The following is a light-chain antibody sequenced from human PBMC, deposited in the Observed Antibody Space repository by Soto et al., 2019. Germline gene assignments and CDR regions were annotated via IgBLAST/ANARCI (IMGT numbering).Light chain of an antibody. CDR1: QDITHF. Sequence: DIQLTQSPTSLSASVGDRVTFTCRASQDITHFLAWYQQRPGEVPRLLIYGASTLQSGVPSRFSGRGFGTDFTLTISSLQPEDVATYYCQKDNKNYPATFGPGTKVEIK. CDR3: QKDNKNYPAT. V-gene: IGKV1-27*01. J-gene: IGKJ1*01. CDR2: GAS.